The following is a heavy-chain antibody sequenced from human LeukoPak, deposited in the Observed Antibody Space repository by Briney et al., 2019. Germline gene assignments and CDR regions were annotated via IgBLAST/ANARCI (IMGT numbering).Heavy chain of an antibody. Sequence: GGSLRLSCAASGFTFNSYWMGWVRQAPGKGLEWVANIKQDGSEKYYVDSVKGRFTISRDNAKNSLYLQMNSLRAEDTAVYYCATAAAGTRGWFDPWGQGTLVTVSS. CDR2: IKQDGSEK. V-gene: IGHV3-7*01. D-gene: IGHD6-13*01. CDR1: GFTFNSYW. CDR3: ATAAAGTRGWFDP. J-gene: IGHJ5*02.